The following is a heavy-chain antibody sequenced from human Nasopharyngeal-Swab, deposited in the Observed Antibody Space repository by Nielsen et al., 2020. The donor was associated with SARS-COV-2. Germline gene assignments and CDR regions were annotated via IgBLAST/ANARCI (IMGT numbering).Heavy chain of an antibody. Sequence: GGSLRLSCSASGFTFSSYAMHWVRQAPGKGLEYVSAISSNGGSTYYADSVKGRFTISRDNSKNTLYLQMNSLRAEDTAVYYCAKGLGQQLVNWFDPWGQGTLVTVSS. D-gene: IGHD6-13*01. CDR3: AKGLGQQLVNWFDP. CDR2: ISSNGGST. V-gene: IGHV3-64*04. CDR1: GFTFSSYA. J-gene: IGHJ5*02.